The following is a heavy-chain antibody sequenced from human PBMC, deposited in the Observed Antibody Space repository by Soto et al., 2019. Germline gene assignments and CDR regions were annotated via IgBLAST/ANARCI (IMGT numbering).Heavy chain of an antibody. CDR1: GGSISSSSYY. V-gene: IGHV4-39*01. J-gene: IGHJ4*02. CDR3: ARHLHRITISQGWGQGTLVTVSSGKNIGASVKVSCKASGPLFDY. CDR2: IYYSGSI. D-gene: IGHD3-3*01. Sequence: SETLSLTCTVSGGSISSSSYYWGWIRQPPGKGLEWIGSIYYSGSIYYNPSLKSRVTISVDTSKNQFSLKLSSVTAADTAVYYCARHLHRITISQGWGQGTLVTVSSGKNIGASVKVSCKASGPLFDYWGQGTLVTVSS.